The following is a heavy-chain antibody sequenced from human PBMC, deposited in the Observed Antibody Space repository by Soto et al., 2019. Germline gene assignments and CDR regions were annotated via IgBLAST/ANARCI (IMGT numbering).Heavy chain of an antibody. CDR2: ISGSGNAT. J-gene: IGHJ4*02. V-gene: IGHV3-23*01. Sequence: PGGSLRLSSAASVFTLSIEAISWVRQAPGKGLEWVSAISGSGNATYYADSVKGRFSIFRDNSKNTLYLQMNSLKADDKAVFYCEIPTGLEVTGPGYWGQGTLVTVSS. CDR1: VFTLSIEA. CDR3: EIPTGLEVTGPGY. D-gene: IGHD6-19*01.